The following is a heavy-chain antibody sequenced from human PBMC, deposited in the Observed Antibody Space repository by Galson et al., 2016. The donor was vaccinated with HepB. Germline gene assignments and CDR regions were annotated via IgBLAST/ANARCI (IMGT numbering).Heavy chain of an antibody. Sequence: LRLSCAASGFTFSTYGMHWVRQAPGKGLEWVAVIWYDGSNKYYADSVKGRFTISRDNSKNTLYLQMNSLRAEDTAVYYCARDRGSGYLDAFDIWGQGTTVTVSS. V-gene: IGHV3-33*01. D-gene: IGHD3-22*01. CDR2: IWYDGSNK. CDR3: ARDRGSGYLDAFDI. J-gene: IGHJ3*02. CDR1: GFTFSTYG.